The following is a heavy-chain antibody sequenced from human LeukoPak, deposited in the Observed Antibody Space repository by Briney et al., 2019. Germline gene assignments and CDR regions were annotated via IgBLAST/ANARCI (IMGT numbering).Heavy chain of an antibody. CDR1: GFTFSSYW. Sequence: GGSLRLSCAASGFTFSSYWMSWVRQAPGKGLEWVANIKQDGSEKYYVDSVKGRFTISRDNAKNSLYLQMNSLRAEDTAVYYCARDYGIAAAGTNDYWGQGTLVTVAS. J-gene: IGHJ4*02. D-gene: IGHD6-13*01. CDR3: ARDYGIAAAGTNDY. V-gene: IGHV3-7*01. CDR2: IKQDGSEK.